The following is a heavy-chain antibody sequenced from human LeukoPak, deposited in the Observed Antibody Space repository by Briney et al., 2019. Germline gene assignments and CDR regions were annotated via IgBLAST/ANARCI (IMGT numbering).Heavy chain of an antibody. V-gene: IGHV4-59*01. J-gene: IGHJ6*02. CDR1: GGSISSYY. CDR2: IYYSGST. CDR3: ARDLGGSYSGPDYGMDV. D-gene: IGHD1-26*01. Sequence: SETLSLTCTVPGGSISSYYWSWIRQPPGKGLEWIGYIYYSGSTNYNPSLKSRVTISVDTSKNQFSLKLSSVTAADTAVYYCARDLGGSYSGPDYGMDVWGQGTTVTVSS.